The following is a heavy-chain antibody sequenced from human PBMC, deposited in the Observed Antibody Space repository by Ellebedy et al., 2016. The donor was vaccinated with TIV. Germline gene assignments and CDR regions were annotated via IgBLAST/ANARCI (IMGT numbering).Heavy chain of an antibody. D-gene: IGHD5-24*01. Sequence: AASVKVSCKASGGTFSGDAISWVRQAPGQGLERMGGIIPILDRANYAQKFQGRVTITADKTTGTVYMELSSLRSEDTAVYYCARRAEMATITGYYFDYWGQGTLVTVSS. J-gene: IGHJ4*02. CDR1: GGTFSGDA. CDR2: IIPILDRA. CDR3: ARRAEMATITGYYFDY. V-gene: IGHV1-69*10.